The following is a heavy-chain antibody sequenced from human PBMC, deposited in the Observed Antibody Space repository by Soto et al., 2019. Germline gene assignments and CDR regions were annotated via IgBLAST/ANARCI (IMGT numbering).Heavy chain of an antibody. J-gene: IGHJ4*02. D-gene: IGHD6-19*01. Sequence: GSLRLSCAASGFTFISCWMHWVRQAPGKGLVWVSRISSDGSSTNYADSVKGRFTISRDNAKNTLYLQMYNLRAEDTAVYYCASLYSSAWARDYWGQGTLVTVSS. CDR3: ASLYSSAWARDY. CDR2: ISSDGSST. CDR1: GFTFISCW. V-gene: IGHV3-74*01.